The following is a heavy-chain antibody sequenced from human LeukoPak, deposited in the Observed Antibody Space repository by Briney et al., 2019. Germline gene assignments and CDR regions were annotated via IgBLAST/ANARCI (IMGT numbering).Heavy chain of an antibody. CDR2: ITNTGST. Sequence: PSETLSLTCTVSGGSISNSAYYWVWIRQPPGKGLEWIGTITNTGSTYSNPSLKSRVTISIDTSKTQISLKLTSVTAADTAVFYCARKTPGTSMDGWGQGTPVTVSS. J-gene: IGHJ6*02. D-gene: IGHD3-10*01. V-gene: IGHV4-39*01. CDR3: ARKTPGTSMDG. CDR1: GGSISNSAYY.